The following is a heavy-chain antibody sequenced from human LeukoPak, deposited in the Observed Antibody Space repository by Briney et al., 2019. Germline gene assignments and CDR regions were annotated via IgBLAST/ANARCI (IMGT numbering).Heavy chain of an antibody. J-gene: IGHJ5*02. CDR3: ARDSYGDYNNWFDP. D-gene: IGHD4-17*01. CDR1: GYTFTGYY. Sequence: ASVKVSCKASGYTFTGYYMHWVRQAPGQGLEWVGWINPNSGGTNYAQKFQGRVTMTRDTSISTAYMELSRLRSDDTAVYYCARDSYGDYNNWFDPWGQGTLVTVSS. CDR2: INPNSGGT. V-gene: IGHV1-2*02.